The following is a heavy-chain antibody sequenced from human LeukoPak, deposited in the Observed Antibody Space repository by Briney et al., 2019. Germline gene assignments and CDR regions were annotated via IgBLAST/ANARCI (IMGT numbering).Heavy chain of an antibody. V-gene: IGHV4-34*01. CDR1: GGSFSGYY. Sequence: SETLSLTCAVYGGSFSGYYWSWIRQPPGKGLEWIGEINHSGSTNYNPSLKSRVTISVDTSKNQFSLKLSSVTAADTAVYYCARAKYNVLRPFRYNWFDPWGQGTLVTVSS. D-gene: IGHD3-3*01. J-gene: IGHJ5*02. CDR3: ARAKYNVLRPFRYNWFDP. CDR2: INHSGST.